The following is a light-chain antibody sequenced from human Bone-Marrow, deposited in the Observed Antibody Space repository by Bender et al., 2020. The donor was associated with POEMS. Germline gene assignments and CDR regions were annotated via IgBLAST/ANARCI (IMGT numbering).Light chain of an antibody. CDR1: SSNMGAGYG. Sequence: QSVLTQPPSVSGAPGQTVTISCTGTSSNMGAGYGVNWYQQLPGTAPKLLIYNNENRPSGVPDQLSGAKSGASASLAITGLQAEEEADYYCQSYDISLSGWVFGGGTKLTAL. J-gene: IGLJ3*02. CDR3: QSYDISLSGWV. V-gene: IGLV1-40*01. CDR2: NNE.